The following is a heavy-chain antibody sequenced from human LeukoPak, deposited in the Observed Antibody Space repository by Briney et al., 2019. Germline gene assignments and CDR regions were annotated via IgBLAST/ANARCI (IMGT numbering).Heavy chain of an antibody. CDR1: KFNFNSYG. V-gene: IGHV3-23*01. Sequence: GGSLRLSCTTSKFNFNSYGMTWVRQAPGKGPEWVSSISGSGSSTQYAASVQGRFTISRDNSKNILYLQMNSLRAEDTAVYYCAKDPNGDYIGTFDIWGQGTMVTVSS. CDR2: ISGSGSST. D-gene: IGHD4-17*01. CDR3: AKDPNGDYIGTFDI. J-gene: IGHJ3*02.